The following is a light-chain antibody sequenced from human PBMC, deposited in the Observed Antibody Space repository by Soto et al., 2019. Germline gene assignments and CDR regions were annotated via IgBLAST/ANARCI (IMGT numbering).Light chain of an antibody. Sequence: EFVLTQSPGTLSLSPGERATLSCRASQTVRNNYLAWYQQKPGQAPRLLIYDASSRATGIPDRFSGGGSGTDFTLTISSLQPDDFATYYCQQYNSMEWTFGQGTKVDIK. V-gene: IGKV3-20*01. CDR1: QTVRNNY. J-gene: IGKJ1*01. CDR2: DAS. CDR3: QQYNSMEWT.